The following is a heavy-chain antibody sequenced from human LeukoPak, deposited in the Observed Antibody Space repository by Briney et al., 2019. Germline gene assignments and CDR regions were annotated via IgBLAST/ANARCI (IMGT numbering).Heavy chain of an antibody. Sequence: GGSLRLSCAASGFTFSDYYMSWIRQAPGKGLEWVSYISSSGSTIYYADSVKGRFTISRDNSQNTVYLQMNSLRAEDTAVYFCAKRYSSAWDFDNWGQGTLVTVSS. J-gene: IGHJ4*02. CDR2: ISSSGSTI. CDR3: AKRYSSAWDFDN. CDR1: GFTFSDYY. D-gene: IGHD6-19*01. V-gene: IGHV3-11*04.